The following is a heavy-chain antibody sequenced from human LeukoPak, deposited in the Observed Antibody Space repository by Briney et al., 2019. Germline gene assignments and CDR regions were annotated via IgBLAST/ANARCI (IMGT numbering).Heavy chain of an antibody. J-gene: IGHJ4*02. V-gene: IGHV3-21*01. Sequence: GGSLRLSCAASGFTFSSYSMNWVRQAPGKGLEWVSSISSSSSYIYYADSVKGRFTISRDNAKNSLYLQMNSLRAEDTAVYYCAKDPEGYYYDSSGYYSGNWGQGTLVTVSS. CDR3: AKDPEGYYYDSSGYYSGN. CDR1: GFTFSSYS. CDR2: ISSSSSYI. D-gene: IGHD3-22*01.